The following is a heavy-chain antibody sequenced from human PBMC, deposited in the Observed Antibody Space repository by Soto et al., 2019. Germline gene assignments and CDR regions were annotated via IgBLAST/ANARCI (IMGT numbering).Heavy chain of an antibody. Sequence: EVQLVESGGGLVQPGGSLRLSCAASGFTFTHYRIHWVRQAPGKGLVWVSRVNGDGSSTNYADSVKGRFTISRDTARNTVYLQMNSLRAEDTAVYYCARAGDWNYVYDFWGQGTLVTVSS. V-gene: IGHV3-74*01. CDR2: VNGDGSST. D-gene: IGHD1-7*01. CDR1: GFTFTHYR. CDR3: ARAGDWNYVYDF. J-gene: IGHJ4*02.